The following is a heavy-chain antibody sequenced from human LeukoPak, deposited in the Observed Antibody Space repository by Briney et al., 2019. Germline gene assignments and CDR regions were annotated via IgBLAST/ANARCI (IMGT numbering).Heavy chain of an antibody. CDR2: IQDDGTNN. CDR3: AKRLSAYDHFDY. J-gene: IGHJ4*02. D-gene: IGHD5-12*01. CDR1: GFIFSRCG. V-gene: IGHV3-30*02. Sequence: PGGSLRLSCAASGFIFSRCGMHWVRQAPGKGLEWVAFIQDDGTNNYYADSVKGRFTISRDNSKNTLYLQMNTLRAEDTAVYYCAKRLSAYDHFDYWGQGTLVTVSS.